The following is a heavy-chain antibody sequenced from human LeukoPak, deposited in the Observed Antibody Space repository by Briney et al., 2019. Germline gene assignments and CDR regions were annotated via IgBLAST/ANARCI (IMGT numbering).Heavy chain of an antibody. CDR1: GGSFSGYY. J-gene: IGHJ5*02. CDR2: IYYSGST. D-gene: IGHD3-3*01. Sequence: SETLSLTCAVYGGSFSGYYWGWIRQPPGRGLEWIRTIYYSGSTYYNPSLKSRVTISVDTSKNQFSLKLSSVTAADTAVYYCARGTIFGVVDPWGQGTLVTVSS. V-gene: IGHV4-34*01. CDR3: ARGTIFGVVDP.